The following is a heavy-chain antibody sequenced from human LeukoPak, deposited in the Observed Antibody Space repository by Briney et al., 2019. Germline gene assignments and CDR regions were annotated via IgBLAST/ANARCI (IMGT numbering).Heavy chain of an antibody. D-gene: IGHD2-15*01. Sequence: PGGSLRLSYAASGFTFSSYSMNWVRQAPGKGLEWVSSISSSSSYIYYADSVKVRFTISRDNAKNSLYLQMNSLRAEDTAVYYCARARHCSGGSCRGWFDPWGQRTLVTVSS. V-gene: IGHV3-21*01. CDR2: ISSSSSYI. J-gene: IGHJ5*02. CDR1: GFTFSSYS. CDR3: ARARHCSGGSCRGWFDP.